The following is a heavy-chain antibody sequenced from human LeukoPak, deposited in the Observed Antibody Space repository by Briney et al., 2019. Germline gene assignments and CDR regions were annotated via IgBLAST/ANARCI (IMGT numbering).Heavy chain of an antibody. V-gene: IGHV3-30-3*01. CDR3: AREELGSSLGFDP. Sequence: PGGSLRLSCAASGFTFSSYTIHWVRQPPGKGLEWVAVISFDGSNKYYADSEKGRFTISRDNSKNTLYLQMNSLRAEDTAVYYCAREELGSSLGFDPWGQGTLVTVSS. CDR1: GFTFSSYT. J-gene: IGHJ5*02. CDR2: ISFDGSNK. D-gene: IGHD3-16*01.